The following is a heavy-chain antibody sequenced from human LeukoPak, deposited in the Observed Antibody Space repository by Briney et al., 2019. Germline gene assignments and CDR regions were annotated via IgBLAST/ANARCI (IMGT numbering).Heavy chain of an antibody. J-gene: IGHJ2*01. D-gene: IGHD5-18*01. CDR1: GGSFSGYY. V-gene: IGHV4-34*01. CDR2: INHSGST. Sequence: SETLSLTCAVYGGSFSGYYWSWIRQPPGKGLEWIGEINHSGSTSYNPSLKSRVTISVDTSKNQFSLKLSSVTAADTAVYYCARWVHLWLVDWYFDLWGRGTLVTVSS. CDR3: ARWVHLWLVDWYFDL.